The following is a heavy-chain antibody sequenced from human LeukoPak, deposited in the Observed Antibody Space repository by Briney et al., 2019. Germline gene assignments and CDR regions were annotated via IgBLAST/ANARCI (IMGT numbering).Heavy chain of an antibody. Sequence: GTSVKVSCKASGFTFTSSAVQWVRQARGQRLEWIGWIVVGSVNTNYAQKFQERVTITRDMSTSTAYMELSSLRSEDTAVYYCAADIDSSGLDYWGQGTLVTVSS. CDR3: AADIDSSGLDY. CDR1: GFTFTSSA. CDR2: IVVGSVNT. V-gene: IGHV1-58*01. D-gene: IGHD6-19*01. J-gene: IGHJ4*02.